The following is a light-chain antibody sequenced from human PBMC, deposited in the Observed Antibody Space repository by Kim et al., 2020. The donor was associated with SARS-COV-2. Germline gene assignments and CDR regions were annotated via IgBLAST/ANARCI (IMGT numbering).Light chain of an antibody. J-gene: IGKJ5*01. CDR3: QQYAYWWA. CDR1: ESISSL. CDR2: GAA. Sequence: SLTAGERATPACRASESISSLLAWYQQKRGQAPRVLIDGAAARATGIPARFSGSVSGTEFTLTSSNLQSEDLAVYYCQQYAYWWAFGQGTRLEIK. V-gene: IGKV3-15*01.